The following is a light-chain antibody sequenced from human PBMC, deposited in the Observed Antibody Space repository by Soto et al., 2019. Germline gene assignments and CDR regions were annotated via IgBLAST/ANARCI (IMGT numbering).Light chain of an antibody. Sequence: QSVLTQPPSASGTPGQRVTISCPGSSSNIGSGTVNWYQQLPGTAPKLLIYNNNQWPSGVPDRFSGSKSGTSASLAISGLQSEDEADYYCAAWDDSLNGLYVFGTGTKLTVL. V-gene: IGLV1-44*01. CDR2: NNN. CDR3: AAWDDSLNGLYV. J-gene: IGLJ1*01. CDR1: SSNIGSGT.